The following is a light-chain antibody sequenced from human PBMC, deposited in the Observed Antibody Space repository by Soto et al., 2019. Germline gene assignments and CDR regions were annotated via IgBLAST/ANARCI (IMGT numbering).Light chain of an antibody. J-gene: IGKJ1*01. CDR3: QKYNIAPKT. V-gene: IGKV1-27*01. CDR1: QGISNY. CDR2: AAS. Sequence: DIQMTQSPSSLSASVGDRVTITCRASQGISNYLAWYQQKPGKVPKLLICAASTLQSGVPSRFSGSGSGTYCTLTIISLQPEDVETYYCQKYNIAPKTFGQGTKVEVK.